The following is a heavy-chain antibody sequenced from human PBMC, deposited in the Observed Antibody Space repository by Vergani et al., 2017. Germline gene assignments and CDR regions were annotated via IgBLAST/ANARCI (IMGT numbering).Heavy chain of an antibody. D-gene: IGHD3-22*01. V-gene: IGHV3-7*01. CDR1: GFTFSSFW. CDR2: IKQDGSEK. Sequence: EVQLVESGGGLVQPGGSLRLSCAASGFTFSSFWMSWVRQAPGKGLEGVANIKQDGSEKYYVDSVKGRFTISRDNAKNSLYLQMNSLRAEDTAVYYCAREYPGITMIVVADAFDIWGQGTMVTVSS. J-gene: IGHJ3*02. CDR3: AREYPGITMIVVADAFDI.